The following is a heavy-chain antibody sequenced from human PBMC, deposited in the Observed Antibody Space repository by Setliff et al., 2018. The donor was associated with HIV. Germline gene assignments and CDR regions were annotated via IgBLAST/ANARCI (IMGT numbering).Heavy chain of an antibody. CDR2: IYYSGST. D-gene: IGHD3-3*01. Sequence: PSETLSLTCTVSGGSISSSSYYWGWIRQPPGKGLEWIGSIYYSGSTYYNPSLKSRVTISVDTSKNQFSLKLSSVTAADTAVYYCARVPRIFGDYYYYMDVWGKGTTVTVSS. J-gene: IGHJ6*03. CDR1: GGSISSSSYY. V-gene: IGHV4-39*01. CDR3: ARVPRIFGDYYYYMDV.